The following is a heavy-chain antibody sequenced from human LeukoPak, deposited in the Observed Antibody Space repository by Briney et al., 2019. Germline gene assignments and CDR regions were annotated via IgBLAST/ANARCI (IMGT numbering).Heavy chain of an antibody. CDR3: ARDYPTNYERFDY. CDR1: GFTFSSYS. Sequence: GGSLRLSCAASGFTFSSYSMNWVRQAPGKGLEWVSSISSSSSYIYYADSVKGRFTISRDSAKNSLYLQMNSLRAEDTAVYYCARDYPTNYERFDYWGQGTLVTVSS. V-gene: IGHV3-21*01. CDR2: ISSSSSYI. D-gene: IGHD3-22*01. J-gene: IGHJ4*02.